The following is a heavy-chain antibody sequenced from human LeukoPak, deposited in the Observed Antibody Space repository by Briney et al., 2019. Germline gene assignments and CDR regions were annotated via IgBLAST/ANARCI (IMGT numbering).Heavy chain of an antibody. CDR1: GGTFSSYA. J-gene: IGHJ6*03. CDR2: IIPIFGTA. V-gene: IGHV1-69*01. D-gene: IGHD3-3*01. Sequence: GSSVKVSCKASGGTFSSYAISWVRQAPGQGLEWMGGIIPIFGTANYAQKFQGRVTITADESTSTAYMELSSLRSEDTAVYHCATLPGSGSYYDFWSGYRYYMDVWGKGTTVTVSS. CDR3: ATLPGSGSYYDFWSGYRYYMDV.